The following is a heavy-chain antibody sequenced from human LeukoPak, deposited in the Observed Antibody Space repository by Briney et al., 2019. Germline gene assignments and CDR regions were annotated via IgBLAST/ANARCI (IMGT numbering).Heavy chain of an antibody. J-gene: IGHJ4*02. D-gene: IGHD3-3*01. CDR2: INHSGST. CDR3: ASIDFWSDY. V-gene: IGHV4-34*01. Sequence: SETLSLTCAVYGGSFSGYYWSWICQPPGKGLEWIGEINHSGSTSYNPSLKSRVTMSVDTSKNQFSLKLSSVTAADTAVYYCASIDFWSDYWGQGTLVTVSS. CDR1: GGSFSGYY.